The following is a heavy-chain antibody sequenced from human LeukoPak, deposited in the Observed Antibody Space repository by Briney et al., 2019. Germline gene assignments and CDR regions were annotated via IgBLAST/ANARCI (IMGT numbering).Heavy chain of an antibody. CDR2: LFHSGST. V-gene: IGHV4-59*11. D-gene: IGHD3-22*01. CDR1: GGSISSHY. Sequence: SETLSLTCSVSGGSISSHYWSWIRQPAGKEREWIGYLFHSGSTTYNPSLQSRVTISVDTSRNHFSLKLTSVTAADTAVYYCTRLLDNDSSGYPDTFDMWGQGTMVTVSS. J-gene: IGHJ3*02. CDR3: TRLLDNDSSGYPDTFDM.